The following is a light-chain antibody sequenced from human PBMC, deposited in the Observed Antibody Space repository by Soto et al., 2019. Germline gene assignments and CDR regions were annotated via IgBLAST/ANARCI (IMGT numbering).Light chain of an antibody. Sequence: DIQMTQSPSSLSASLGDRVTITCRASPSISNFLNWVQHKPGNAPKVLISAASTLQSGVQPRFSGSESGTDFTLTISSRQPEDSASDYCQQYYKAVLTVGGGPKVEIK. J-gene: IGKJ4*01. CDR1: PSISNF. CDR2: AAS. V-gene: IGKV1-39*01. CDR3: QQYYKAVLT.